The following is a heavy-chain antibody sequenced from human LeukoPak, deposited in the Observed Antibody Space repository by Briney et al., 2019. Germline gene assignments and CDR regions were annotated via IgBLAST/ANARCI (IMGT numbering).Heavy chain of an antibody. CDR3: ARERGIFGVVIPFDY. CDR1: GFTFSSYG. V-gene: IGHV3-33*01. Sequence: GGSLRLSCAASGFTFSSYGMHWVRQAPGKGLEWVAVIWYDGGNKYYADSVKGRFTISRDNSKNTLYLQMNSLRAEDTAVYYCARERGIFGVVIPFDYWGQGTLVTVSS. CDR2: IWYDGGNK. J-gene: IGHJ4*02. D-gene: IGHD3-3*01.